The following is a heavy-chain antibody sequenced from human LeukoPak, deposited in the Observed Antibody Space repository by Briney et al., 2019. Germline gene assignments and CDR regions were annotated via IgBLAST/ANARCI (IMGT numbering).Heavy chain of an antibody. V-gene: IGHV3-48*01. CDR3: AKGTPPYCSSTSCYSAGVFDY. CDR1: GFTFSSYS. CDR2: ISSSSSTI. J-gene: IGHJ4*02. D-gene: IGHD2-2*01. Sequence: GGSLRLSCAASGFTFSSYSMNWVRQAPGKGLEWVSCISSSSSTIYYADSVKGRFTISRDNAKNSLYLQMNSLRAEDTAVYYCAKGTPPYCSSTSCYSAGVFDYWGQGTLVTVSS.